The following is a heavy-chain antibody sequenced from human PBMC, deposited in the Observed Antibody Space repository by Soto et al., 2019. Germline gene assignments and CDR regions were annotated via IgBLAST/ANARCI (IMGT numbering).Heavy chain of an antibody. J-gene: IGHJ4*02. CDR3: ARDALYYDSSGYYLYFDY. D-gene: IGHD3-22*01. CDR1: GYTFTSHV. CDR2: ISVYNGNT. V-gene: IGHV1-18*01. Sequence: QVQLVQSGVEVREPGASVKVSCKASGYTFTSHVISWVRQAPGQGLEWMGWISVYNGNTYYAQKFQGRVTVSTDTATRTAYMELRSLRSEDTAIYYCARDALYYDSSGYYLYFDYWGQGVLVTVSS.